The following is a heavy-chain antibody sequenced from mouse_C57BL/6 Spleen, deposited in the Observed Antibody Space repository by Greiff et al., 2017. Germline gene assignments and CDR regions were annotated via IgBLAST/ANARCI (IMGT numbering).Heavy chain of an antibody. CDR1: GYTFTSYW. CDR2: IHPNSGST. D-gene: IGHD1-1*01. J-gene: IGHJ4*01. CDR3: ASYYGSSYSYYAMDY. V-gene: IGHV1-64*01. Sequence: QLQQPGAELVKPGASVKLSCKASGYTFTSYWMHWVKQRPGQGLEWIGMIHPNSGSTNYNEKFKSKATLTVDKSSSTAYMQLSSLTSEDSAVYYCASYYGSSYSYYAMDYWGQGTSVTVSS.